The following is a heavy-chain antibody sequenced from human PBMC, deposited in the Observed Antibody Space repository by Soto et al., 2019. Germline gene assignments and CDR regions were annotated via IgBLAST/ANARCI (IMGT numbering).Heavy chain of an antibody. V-gene: IGHV4-38-2*01. CDR3: ARTFDYYGMDV. CDR1: GYSIGSGYY. CDR2: IYHAGSV. J-gene: IGHJ6*02. Sequence: SETLSLTCAVSGYSIGSGYYWTWIRQSPGKGLEWIGSIYHAGSVYYNPSLNGRVALSMDTSKNHFSLKLTSVTAADTAVYYCARTFDYYGMDVWGQGTTVTVSS.